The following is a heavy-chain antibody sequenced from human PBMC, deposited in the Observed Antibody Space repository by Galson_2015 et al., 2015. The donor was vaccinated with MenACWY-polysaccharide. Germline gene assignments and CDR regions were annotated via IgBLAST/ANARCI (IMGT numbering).Heavy chain of an antibody. CDR1: GGFMSSYH. D-gene: IGHD5-18*01. CDR2: IHYNGGT. Sequence: SETLSLTCTVSGGFMSSYHWTWIRQSPGKGLEWIGWIHYNGGTKYSPSLNSRVTISGDTSRNQFSLKLSSVTTADTAVYYCARIGGMNKGNYYNYGWFDSWGQGTLVTVSS. V-gene: IGHV4-59*01. J-gene: IGHJ5*01. CDR3: ARIGGMNKGNYYNYGWFDS.